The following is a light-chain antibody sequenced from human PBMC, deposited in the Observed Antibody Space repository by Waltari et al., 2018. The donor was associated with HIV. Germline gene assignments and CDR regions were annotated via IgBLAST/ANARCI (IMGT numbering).Light chain of an antibody. CDR2: EVS. J-gene: IGKJ4*01. CDR1: HSLLHGDAQTY. V-gene: IGKV2D-29*01. CDR3: MQSIQLPLT. Sequence: DIVMPPTPLSLSVTPGQPASISRTTSHSLLHGDAQTYLHCYLQTPGPPPQLLIYEVSNRFSGVPDRFSGSGAGTDFTLKISRVEAEDVGVYYCMQSIQLPLTFGGETKVEIK.